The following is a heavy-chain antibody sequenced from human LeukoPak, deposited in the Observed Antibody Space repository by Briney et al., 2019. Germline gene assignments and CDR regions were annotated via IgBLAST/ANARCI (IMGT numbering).Heavy chain of an antibody. CDR1: GFTFSSYG. D-gene: IGHD6-13*01. J-gene: IGHJ3*02. CDR2: ISSSSSYI. V-gene: IGHV3-21*01. Sequence: GGSLRLSCAASGFTFSSYGMHWVRQAPGKGLEWVSSISSSSSYIYYADSVKGRFTISRDNAKNSLYLQMNSLRAEDTAVYYCAILPGYSSSWSRTSDAFDIWGQGTMVTVSS. CDR3: AILPGYSSSWSRTSDAFDI.